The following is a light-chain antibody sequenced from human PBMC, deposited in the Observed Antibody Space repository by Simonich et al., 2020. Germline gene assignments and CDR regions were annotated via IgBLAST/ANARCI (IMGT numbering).Light chain of an antibody. V-gene: IGLV8-61*01. CDR2: STN. CDR1: SGSVSTCYY. CDR3: VLYMGSGIWV. J-gene: IGLJ3*02. Sequence: QTVVTQEPSFSVSPGGTVTLTCGLSSGSVSTCYYPSWYHQTPGQAPRTLIYSTNTRSSGVPDRFSGSILGNKAALTITGAQADDESDYYCVLYMGSGIWVFGGGTKLTVL.